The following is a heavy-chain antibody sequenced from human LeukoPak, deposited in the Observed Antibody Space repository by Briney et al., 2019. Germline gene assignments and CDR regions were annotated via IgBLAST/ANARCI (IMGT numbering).Heavy chain of an antibody. CDR3: ARDRLAYCGGDCYSNWFDP. V-gene: IGHV1-69*13. Sequence: SVKVSCKASGGTFSSYAISWLRQAPGQGLEWMGGIIPIFVTSNYAQKLQGRVTITADESTSTAYMELSSLRSENTAVYYCARDRLAYCGGDCYSNWFDPWGQGTLVTVSS. CDR2: IIPIFVTS. D-gene: IGHD2-21*02. CDR1: GGTFSSYA. J-gene: IGHJ5*02.